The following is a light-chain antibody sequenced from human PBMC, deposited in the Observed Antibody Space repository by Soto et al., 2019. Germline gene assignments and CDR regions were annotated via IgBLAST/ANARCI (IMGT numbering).Light chain of an antibody. CDR1: QGISNY. J-gene: IGKJ3*01. CDR2: AAS. CDR3: QKYNSAPRT. V-gene: IGKV1-27*01. Sequence: DIQRTQSPSSLSASVGDRVTITCRARQGISNYLAWDQQKPGKVPKLLIYAASTLQSGVPSRFSGSGSGTDFTLTISSLQPEDVATYYCQKYNSAPRTFGHGTKVDIK.